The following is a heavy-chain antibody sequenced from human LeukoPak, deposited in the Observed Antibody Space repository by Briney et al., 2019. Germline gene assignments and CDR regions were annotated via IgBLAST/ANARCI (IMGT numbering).Heavy chain of an antibody. CDR3: ARLYYHYYYYMDV. V-gene: IGHV3-33*01. J-gene: IGHJ6*03. CDR2: VLFDESHQ. D-gene: IGHD3-10*01. Sequence: AVLFDESHQSYADSVKGRFTISRDNSKNTVSLEMNSLRAEDTAVYYCARLYYHYYYYMDVWGKGTTVTVSS.